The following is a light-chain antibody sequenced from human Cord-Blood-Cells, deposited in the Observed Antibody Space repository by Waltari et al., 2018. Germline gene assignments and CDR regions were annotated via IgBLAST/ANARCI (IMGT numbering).Light chain of an antibody. V-gene: IGLV2-8*01. CDR3: SSYAGSNNYV. CDR2: EVS. J-gene: IGLJ1*01. Sequence: QSALTQPPSASGSPGPSVTISCTGTSSHVGGYNYVPWYQQHPGKAPKLMIYEVSKRPSGVPDRFSGSKSGNTASLTVSGLQAEDEADYYCSSYAGSNNYVFGTGTKVTVL. CDR1: SSHVGGYNY.